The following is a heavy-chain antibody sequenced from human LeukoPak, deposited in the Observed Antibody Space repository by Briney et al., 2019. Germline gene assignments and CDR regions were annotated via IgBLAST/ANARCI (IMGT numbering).Heavy chain of an antibody. CDR1: GGSISSGDYY. D-gene: IGHD1-14*01. J-gene: IGHJ5*02. V-gene: IGHV4-30-4*08. CDR2: IYYSGST. Sequence: SQTLSLTCTVSGGSISSGDYYWSWIRQPPGKGLEWIGYIYYSGSTYYNPSLKSRVTISVDTSKNQFSLKLSSVTAADTAVYYCARGTESGSQIGSWFDPWGQGTLVTVSS. CDR3: ARGTESGSQIGSWFDP.